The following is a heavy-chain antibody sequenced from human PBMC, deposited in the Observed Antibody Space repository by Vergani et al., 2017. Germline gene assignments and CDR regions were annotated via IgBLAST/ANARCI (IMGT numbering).Heavy chain of an antibody. CDR3: ARESYYYDSSGSFDY. CDR1: GFSFSSYA. D-gene: IGHD3-22*01. CDR2: ISSSSSYI. J-gene: IGHJ4*02. Sequence: EVKLLESGGGLVQPGGSLRLSCAASGFSFSSYAMSWVRQAPGKGLEWVSSISSSSSYIYYADSVKGRFTISRDNAKNSLYLQMNSLRAEDTAVYYCARESYYYDSSGSFDYWGRGILVTVSS. V-gene: IGHV3-21*01.